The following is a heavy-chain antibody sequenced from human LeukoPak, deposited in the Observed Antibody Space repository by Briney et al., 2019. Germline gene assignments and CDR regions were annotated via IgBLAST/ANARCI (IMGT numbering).Heavy chain of an antibody. CDR2: IYSGGST. J-gene: IGHJ4*02. CDR1: GFTVSSSY. Sequence: GGSLRLSCAASGFTVSSSYMSWVRQAPGKGQEWLSVIYSGGSTYYADSVKGRFTISRDNSKNTLYLQMNSLRAEDTAVYYCAREGNSGYDKWGQGTLVTVSS. CDR3: AREGNSGYDK. D-gene: IGHD5-12*01. V-gene: IGHV3-66*01.